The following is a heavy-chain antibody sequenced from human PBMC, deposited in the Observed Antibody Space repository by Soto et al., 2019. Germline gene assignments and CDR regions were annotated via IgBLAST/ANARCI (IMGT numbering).Heavy chain of an antibody. CDR3: ARHFLPLKVGATKRTAYYYYGMDV. CDR2: IDLSDSYT. Sequence: PGESLKISCKGSGYSFTSYWISWVRQMPGKGLEWMGRIDLSDSYTNYSPSFQGHVTISADKSISTAYLQWSSLKASDTAMYYCARHFLPLKVGATKRTAYYYYGMDVWGQGTTVTVSS. J-gene: IGHJ6*02. CDR1: GYSFTSYW. D-gene: IGHD1-26*01. V-gene: IGHV5-10-1*01.